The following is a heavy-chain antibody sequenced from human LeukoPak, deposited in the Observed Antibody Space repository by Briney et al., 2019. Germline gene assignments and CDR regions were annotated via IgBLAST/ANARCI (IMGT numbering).Heavy chain of an antibody. V-gene: IGHV3-20*04. Sequence: PGGSLRLSCAASGFTFSSYEMNWVRQAPGKGLEWVSGINWNGGSTGYADSVKGRFTISRDNAKNSLYLQMNSLRAEDTALCYCARVHRGVTTYYYYYYMDVWGKGTTVTVSS. J-gene: IGHJ6*03. D-gene: IGHD4-17*01. CDR1: GFTFSSYE. CDR2: INWNGGST. CDR3: ARVHRGVTTYYYYYYMDV.